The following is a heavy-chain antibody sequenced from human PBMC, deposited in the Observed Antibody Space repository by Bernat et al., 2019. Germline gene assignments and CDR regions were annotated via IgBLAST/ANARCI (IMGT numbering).Heavy chain of an antibody. J-gene: IGHJ4*02. Sequence: QVQLVESGGGVVQPGRSLRLSCAASGFTFSSYGMHWVRQAPGKGLEWVAVIWYDGSNKYYADSVKGRFTISRDNAKNSLYLQMNSLRAEDTAVYYCAEGGSFDYWGQGTLVTVSS. CDR1: GFTFSSYG. D-gene: IGHD3-16*01. CDR2: IWYDGSNK. V-gene: IGHV3-33*03. CDR3: AEGGSFDY.